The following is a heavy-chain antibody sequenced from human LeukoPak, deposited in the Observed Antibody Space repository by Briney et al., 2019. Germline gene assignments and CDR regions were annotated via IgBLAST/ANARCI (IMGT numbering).Heavy chain of an antibody. CDR3: AKGGGYCTNGVCYASD. Sequence: GGSLRLSCAASGFTFSSYAMSWVRQAPGKGLEWITEVSGSGRTTYYADSVKGRFSISRDNSKNTLYVQMNSLRAEDTAVYYCAKGGGYCTNGVCYASDWGQGTLVTVSS. CDR2: VSGSGRTT. V-gene: IGHV3-23*01. D-gene: IGHD2-8*01. J-gene: IGHJ4*02. CDR1: GFTFSSYA.